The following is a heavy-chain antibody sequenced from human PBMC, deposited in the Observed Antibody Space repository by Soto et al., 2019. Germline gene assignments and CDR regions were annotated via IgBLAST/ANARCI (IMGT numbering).Heavy chain of an antibody. CDR1: GYIFIDYW. D-gene: IGHD2-15*01. J-gene: IGHJ4*02. V-gene: IGHV5-51*01. CDR2: VYPRDSDT. Sequence: PGESLKISCKASGYIFIDYWIGWVRQMRGKGLEWMGIVYPRDSDTSYSPSFQGQVTISADRSTGTAFLQWRSLKASYTALYYCARPPLPGYSIHFNSWGQGTLVTVSS. CDR3: ARPPLPGYSIHFNS.